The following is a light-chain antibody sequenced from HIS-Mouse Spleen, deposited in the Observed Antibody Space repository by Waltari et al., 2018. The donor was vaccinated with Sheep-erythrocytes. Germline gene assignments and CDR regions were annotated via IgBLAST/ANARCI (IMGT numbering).Light chain of an antibody. Sequence: QSALTQPPSASGSPGPSVTISCTGTTSAVGGDNLFSWYQQHPGKAPKLMIYEVSKRPSGVPDRFSGSKSGNTASLTVSGLQAEDEADYYCSSYAGSNNWVFGGGTKLTVL. CDR3: SSYAGSNNWV. CDR2: EVS. CDR1: TSAVGGDNL. J-gene: IGLJ3*02. V-gene: IGLV2-8*01.